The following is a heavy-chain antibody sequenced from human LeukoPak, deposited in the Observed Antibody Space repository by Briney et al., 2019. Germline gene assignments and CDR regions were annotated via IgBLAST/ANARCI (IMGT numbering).Heavy chain of an antibody. J-gene: IGHJ4*02. CDR1: GFTFSSYS. CDR3: AKEGVICSSTSCYGYFDY. CDR2: ISSSSGYI. Sequence: GGPLRLSCAASGFTFSSYSMNWVRQAPGKGLEWVSSISSSSGYIYYADSVKGRFTISRDNSKNTLYLQMNSLRAEDTAVYYCAKEGVICSSTSCYGYFDYWGQGTLVTVSS. D-gene: IGHD2-2*01. V-gene: IGHV3-21*01.